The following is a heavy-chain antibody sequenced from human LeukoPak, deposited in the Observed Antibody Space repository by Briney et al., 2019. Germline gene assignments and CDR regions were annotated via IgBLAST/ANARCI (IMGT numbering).Heavy chain of an antibody. CDR1: GGSISSSSYY. V-gene: IGHV4-39*01. J-gene: IGHJ5*02. Sequence: PSETLSLTCTVSGGSISSSSYYWGWIRQPPGKGLEWIGSIYYSGSTYYNPSLKSRVTISVDTSKNQFSLKLSSVTAADTAVYYCARQRQQLVHLWFDPWGQGTPVTVSS. CDR2: IYYSGST. CDR3: ARQRQQLVHLWFDP. D-gene: IGHD6-13*01.